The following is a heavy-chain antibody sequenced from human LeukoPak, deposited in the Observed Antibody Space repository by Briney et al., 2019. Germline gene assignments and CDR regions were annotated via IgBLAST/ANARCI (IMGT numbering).Heavy chain of an antibody. CDR3: ARDPTSYCGGDCHYYYMDV. Sequence: ASVKVSCKTSGYTFTGYYMHWVRQAPGQGLEWMGIINPSGGSTSYAQKFQGRVTMTRDMSTSTVYMELSSLRSEDTAVYYCARDPTSYCGGDCHYYYMDVWGKGTTVTVSS. J-gene: IGHJ6*03. CDR2: INPSGGST. V-gene: IGHV1-46*01. D-gene: IGHD2-21*02. CDR1: GYTFTGYY.